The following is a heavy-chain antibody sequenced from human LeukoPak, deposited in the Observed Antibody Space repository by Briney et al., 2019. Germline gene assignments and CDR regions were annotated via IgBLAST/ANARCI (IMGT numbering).Heavy chain of an antibody. D-gene: IGHD5-24*01. Sequence: TSQTLSLTCDISGDSVSTNSVAWNWIRQSPSRGLEWLGRTYYRSKWYNDYAVSVKSRITINPDTPKNQISLQLKSVTPEDTAVYYCARELDGYNSKPLDYWGQGTLVTVSS. CDR2: TYYRSKWYN. CDR3: ARELDGYNSKPLDY. V-gene: IGHV6-1*01. J-gene: IGHJ4*02. CDR1: GDSVSTNSVA.